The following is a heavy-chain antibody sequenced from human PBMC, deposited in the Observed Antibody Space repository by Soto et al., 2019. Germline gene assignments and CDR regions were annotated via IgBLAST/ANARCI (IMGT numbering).Heavy chain of an antibody. Sequence: GGSLRLSCAASGFTVSGMFMNWVRQAPGKGLEWVSVIYPAGPTYYADSVKGRFTISRDNSKNTLFLQLNNLRAEDTAVYYCARDADSSGLHYWGQGVLVTVSS. D-gene: IGHD6-19*01. CDR2: IYPAGPT. CDR1: GFTVSGMF. CDR3: ARDADSSGLHY. V-gene: IGHV3-53*01. J-gene: IGHJ4*02.